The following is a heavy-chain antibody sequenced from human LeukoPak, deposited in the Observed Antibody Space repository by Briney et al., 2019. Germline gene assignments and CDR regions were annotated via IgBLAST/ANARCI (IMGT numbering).Heavy chain of an antibody. J-gene: IGHJ5*02. V-gene: IGHV3-21*01. CDR1: GFTFSSYS. CDR2: ISSSSSYI. D-gene: IGHD2-2*01. Sequence: SGGSLKLSCAASGFTFSSYSMNWVRQAPGKGLEWVSSISSSSSYIYYADSVKGRFTISRDNAKNSLYLQMNSLRAEDTAVYYCARNGCSSTSCYWLIDPWGQGTLVTVSS. CDR3: ARNGCSSTSCYWLIDP.